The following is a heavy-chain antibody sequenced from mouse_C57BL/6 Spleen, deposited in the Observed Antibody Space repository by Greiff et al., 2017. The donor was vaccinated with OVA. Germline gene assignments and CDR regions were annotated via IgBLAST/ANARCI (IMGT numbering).Heavy chain of an antibody. V-gene: IGHV1-50*01. CDR1: GYTFTSYW. CDR2: IDPSDSYT. CDR3: ARRGVDSSGPGYFDY. Sequence: QVQLKQPGAELVKPGASVKLSCKASGYTFTSYWMQWVKQRPGHGLEWIGEIDPSDSYTNYNQKFKGKATLTVDTSSSTAYMQLSSLTSEDSAVYYCARRGVDSSGPGYFDYWGQGTTLTVSS. D-gene: IGHD3-2*02. J-gene: IGHJ2*01.